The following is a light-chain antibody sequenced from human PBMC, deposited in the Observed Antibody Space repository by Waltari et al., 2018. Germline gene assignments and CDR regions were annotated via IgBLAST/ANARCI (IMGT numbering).Light chain of an antibody. CDR3: RQSLQSLWT. CDR1: HGLLHGKGNNY. J-gene: IGKJ1*01. CDR2: CGS. Sequence: IVVTQPPQQLPARPGKPASTPSRSSHGLLHGKGNNYLDWYFQTPGQSPQLLFYCGSNRSAEAPNMLSGIGSGTVFTLKTSVFEAEDVVGYYGRQSLQSLWTLGPGNK. V-gene: IGKV2-28*01.